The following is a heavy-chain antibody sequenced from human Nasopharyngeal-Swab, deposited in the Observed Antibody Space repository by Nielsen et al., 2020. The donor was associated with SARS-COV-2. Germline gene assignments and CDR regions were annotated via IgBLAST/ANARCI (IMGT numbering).Heavy chain of an antibody. Sequence: ASVKVSCQASGGTFSSYAISWVRQAPGQGLEWMGWINTNTGNPTYAQGFTGRFVFSLDTSVSTAYLQISSLKAEDTAVYYCARDRITMVRGAFDYWGQGTLVTVSS. CDR3: ARDRITMVRGAFDY. D-gene: IGHD3-10*01. CDR1: GGTFSSYA. J-gene: IGHJ4*02. V-gene: IGHV7-4-1*02. CDR2: INTNTGNP.